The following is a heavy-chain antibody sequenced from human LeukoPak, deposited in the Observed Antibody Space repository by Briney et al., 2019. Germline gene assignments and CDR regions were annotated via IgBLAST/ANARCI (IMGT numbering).Heavy chain of an antibody. D-gene: IGHD1-26*01. CDR2: IKRDGNEK. Sequence: GGSLRLSCAASGFTFSTFWMSWVRQAPGKGLEWVANIKRDGNEKYYVDSVKGRFTISRDNAKNSLYLQMNSLRAEDTAVYYCTRDQVVDSGTFWGAFDIWGQGTMVTVSS. CDR3: TRDQVVDSGTFWGAFDI. CDR1: GFTFSTFW. J-gene: IGHJ3*02. V-gene: IGHV3-7*01.